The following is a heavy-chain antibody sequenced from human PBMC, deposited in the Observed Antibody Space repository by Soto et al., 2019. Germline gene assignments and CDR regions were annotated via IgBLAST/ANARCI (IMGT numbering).Heavy chain of an antibody. J-gene: IGHJ5*02. CDR1: GGSISSGGYS. V-gene: IGHV4-30-2*01. D-gene: IGHD2-2*01. CDR2: IYHSGST. CDR3: AREHQLLVGWFDP. Sequence: SETLSLTCAVSGGSISSGGYSWSWIRQPPGKGLEWIGYIYHSGSTYYNPSLKSRVTISVDRSKNQFSLKLSSVTAADTAVYYCAREHQLLVGWFDPWGQGTLVTVSS.